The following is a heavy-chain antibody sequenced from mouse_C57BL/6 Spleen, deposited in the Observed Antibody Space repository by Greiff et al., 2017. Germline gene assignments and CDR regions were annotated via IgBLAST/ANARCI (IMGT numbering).Heavy chain of an antibody. D-gene: IGHD2-3*01. V-gene: IGHV1-80*01. CDR3: ARSRGYEGYFDY. J-gene: IGHJ2*01. CDR1: GYAFSSYW. Sequence: QVQLQQSGAELVKPGASVKISCKASGYAFSSYWMNWVKRRPGKGLEWIGQIYPGDGDTNYNGKFKGKATLTADKSSSTAYMQLSSLTSEDSAVYFCARSRGYEGYFDYWGQGTTLTVSS. CDR2: IYPGDGDT.